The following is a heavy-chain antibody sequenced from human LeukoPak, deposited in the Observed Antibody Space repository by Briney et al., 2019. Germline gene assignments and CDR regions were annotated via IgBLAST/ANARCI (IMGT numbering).Heavy chain of an antibody. V-gene: IGHV3-23*01. J-gene: IGHJ4*02. CDR1: GFTFSTYG. CDR2: ISGTGVYT. CDR3: AKVAGDYYYDRSGDYGFDY. D-gene: IGHD3-22*01. Sequence: GRSLRLSCAASGFTFSTYGMSWVSQAPGKGLEWVSDISGTGVYTFYADSVKGRLTISRDNSKNTLFLQMNSLRAGDTALYYCAKVAGDYYYDRSGDYGFDYWGRGTLVTVS.